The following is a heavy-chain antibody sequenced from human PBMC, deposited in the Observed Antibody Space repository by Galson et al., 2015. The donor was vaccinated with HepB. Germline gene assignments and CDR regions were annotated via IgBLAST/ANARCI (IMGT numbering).Heavy chain of an antibody. J-gene: IGHJ4*02. Sequence: SLRLSCAASGFTFSSYSMNWVRQAPGKGLEWVSSISSSSSYIYYADSVKGRFTISRDNAKNSLYLQMNSLRAEDTAVYYCARVGAARLGGPDDYWGQGTLVTVSS. CDR2: ISSSSSYI. CDR3: ARVGAARLGGPDDY. D-gene: IGHD6-6*01. V-gene: IGHV3-21*01. CDR1: GFTFSSYS.